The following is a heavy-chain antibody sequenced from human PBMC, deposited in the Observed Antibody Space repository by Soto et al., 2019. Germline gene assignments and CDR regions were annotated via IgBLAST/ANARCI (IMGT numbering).Heavy chain of an antibody. Sequence: PGGSLRLSCAASGFTFSSYGMHWVRQAPGKGLEWVAVISYDGSNKYYADSVKGRFTISRDNSKNTLYLQMNSLRAEDTAVYYCAKEVRYTAMVFDYWGQGTLVTVSS. CDR1: GFTFSSYG. CDR3: AKEVRYTAMVFDY. D-gene: IGHD5-18*01. V-gene: IGHV3-30*18. J-gene: IGHJ4*02. CDR2: ISYDGSNK.